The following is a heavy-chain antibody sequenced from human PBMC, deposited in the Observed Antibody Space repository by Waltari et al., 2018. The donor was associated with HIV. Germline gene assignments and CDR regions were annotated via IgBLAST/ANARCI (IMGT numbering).Heavy chain of an antibody. D-gene: IGHD4-17*01. CDR3: TATVTTRGTFDY. J-gene: IGHJ4*02. CDR1: GSHFGRCA. Sequence: EVQLVESGGGLAKPGGSRRPSCAASGSHFGRCAMNWVRQAPGKGLEWIAYISRSSDYIYYADSVKGRFIISRDNAKNSVFLDMNNMRDVDTAVYYCTATVTTRGTFDYWGQGTMVPVS. V-gene: IGHV3-21*06. CDR2: ISRSSDYI.